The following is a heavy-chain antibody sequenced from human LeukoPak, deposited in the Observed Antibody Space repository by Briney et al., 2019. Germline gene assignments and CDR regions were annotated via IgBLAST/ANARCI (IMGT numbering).Heavy chain of an antibody. Sequence: SETLSLTCAVYGGSFSGYYWSWVRQPPGKGPEWIGEIDQSGSTNYNPSLKSRVTITIDTSKNQFSLKLNSVTAADTAVYYCAINDGSGSYYKSDYWGQGTLVTVSS. CDR3: AINDGSGSYYKSDY. J-gene: IGHJ4*02. V-gene: IGHV4-34*01. CDR2: IDQSGST. D-gene: IGHD3-10*01. CDR1: GGSFSGYY.